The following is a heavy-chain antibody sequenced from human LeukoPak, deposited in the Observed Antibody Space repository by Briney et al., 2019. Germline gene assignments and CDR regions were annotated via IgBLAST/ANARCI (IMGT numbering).Heavy chain of an antibody. Sequence: SETLSLTCAVYGGSFSGYYWSWIRQPPGKGLEWIGEINHSGSTNYNPSLKSRVTISVDTSKNQFSLKLSSVTAADTAVYYCARGRVLRYFDSIGYSYGSRRNDFDYRGQGTLVTVSS. D-gene: IGHD3-9*01. CDR3: ARGRVLRYFDSIGYSYGSRRNDFDY. J-gene: IGHJ4*02. CDR1: GGSFSGYY. CDR2: INHSGST. V-gene: IGHV4-34*01.